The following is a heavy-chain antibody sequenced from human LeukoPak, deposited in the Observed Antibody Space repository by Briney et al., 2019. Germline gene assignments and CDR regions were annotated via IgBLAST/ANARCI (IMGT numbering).Heavy chain of an antibody. V-gene: IGHV3-21*01. D-gene: IGHD2-2*01. CDR1: GFTFGDYA. CDR2: ISSSSSYI. J-gene: IGHJ4*02. CDR3: ARDSRSTSFDY. Sequence: GRSLRLSCTASGFTFGDYAMNWVRQAPGKGLEWVSSISSSSSYIYYADSVKGRFTISRDNAKNSLYLQMNSLRAEDTAVYYCARDSRSTSFDYWGQGTLVTVSS.